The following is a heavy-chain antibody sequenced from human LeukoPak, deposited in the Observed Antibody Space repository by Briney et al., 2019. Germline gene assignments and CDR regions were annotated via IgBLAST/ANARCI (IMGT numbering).Heavy chain of an antibody. J-gene: IGHJ3*01. CDR2: VGHAGSPA. Sequence: PGGSLRLSCEASGFTFSSHSMNWVRQAPGKTLEWISYVGHAGSPAHYADSVRGRFTISRDNARNSLYLQMNSLTVEDTAVYYCARDQSPYSRGDCYSAIDLWGRGTLVTVSS. CDR1: GFTFSSHS. V-gene: IGHV3-48*01. D-gene: IGHD2-21*01. CDR3: ARDQSPYSRGDCYSAIDL.